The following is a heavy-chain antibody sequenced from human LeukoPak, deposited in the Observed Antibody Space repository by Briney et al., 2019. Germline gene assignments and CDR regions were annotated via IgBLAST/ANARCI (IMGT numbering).Heavy chain of an antibody. D-gene: IGHD5-12*01. J-gene: IGHJ6*03. Sequence: GGSLRLSCAASGFTFDDYAMHWVRQAPGKGLEWVSSISWNEGNIQCADSVKGRFTISRDNAENSLYLQMNSLRVEDTALYYCVKDGVVASDYYYFYLDVWGKGTTVTVSS. CDR2: ISWNEGNI. CDR1: GFTFDDYA. CDR3: VKDGVVASDYYYFYLDV. V-gene: IGHV3-9*01.